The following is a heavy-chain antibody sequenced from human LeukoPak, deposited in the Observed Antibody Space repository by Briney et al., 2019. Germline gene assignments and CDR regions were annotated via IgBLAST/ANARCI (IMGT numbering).Heavy chain of an antibody. V-gene: IGHV3-30*02. Sequence: GGSLRLSCAASGFTFSSYGMHWVRQAPGKGLEWVAFIRYDGSNKYYADSVKGRFTISRDNSKNTLYLKMNSLRAEDTAVYYCAKNKAVAGTVVWFDPWGQGTLVTVSS. J-gene: IGHJ5*02. CDR3: AKNKAVAGTVVWFDP. D-gene: IGHD6-19*01. CDR1: GFTFSSYG. CDR2: IRYDGSNK.